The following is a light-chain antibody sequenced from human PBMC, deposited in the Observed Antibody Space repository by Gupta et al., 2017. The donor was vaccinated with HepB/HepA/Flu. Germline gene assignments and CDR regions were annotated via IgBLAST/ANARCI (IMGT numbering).Light chain of an antibody. V-gene: IGLV2-14*01. J-gene: IGLJ2*01. CDR1: SSDVGGYNY. Sequence: QSALTQPASVSGSPGQSITISCTGTSSDVGGYNYVSWYQQHPGTAPKLMIYDVSNRPSGVSNRFSGSKSGNTASLTISGLQAEDEADYYCSSYTSSSTPRVFGGGTKLTVL. CDR2: DVS. CDR3: SSYTSSSTPRV.